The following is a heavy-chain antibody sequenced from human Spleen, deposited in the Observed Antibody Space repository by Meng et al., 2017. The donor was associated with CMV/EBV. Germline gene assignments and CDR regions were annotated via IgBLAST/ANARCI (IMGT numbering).Heavy chain of an antibody. V-gene: IGHV3-33*06. CDR3: AKGPDDFWSGYYMVH. CDR1: VFTFSGYW. CDR2: IWHDGSNE. D-gene: IGHD3-3*01. J-gene: IGHJ4*02. Sequence: GGSLRLSCVASVFTFSGYWMSWVRQAPGKGLEWVALIWHDGSNEFYADSVKGRFTISRDNSKNTLYLQINSLRGEDTAVYYCAKGPDDFWSGYYMVHWGQGTLVTVSS.